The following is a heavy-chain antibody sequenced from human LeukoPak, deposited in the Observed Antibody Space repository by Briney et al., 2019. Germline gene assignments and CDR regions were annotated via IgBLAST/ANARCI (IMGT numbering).Heavy chain of an antibody. Sequence: GASVKVSCKASGYTFTSYDINWVRQATGQGLEWMGWMNPNSGNTGYAQKSQGRVTMTRNTSISTAYMELSSLRSEDTAVYYCARGRVTTSYYYYYYYMDVWGKGTTVTVSS. CDR1: GYTFTSYD. J-gene: IGHJ6*03. V-gene: IGHV1-8*01. D-gene: IGHD4-11*01. CDR2: MNPNSGNT. CDR3: ARGRVTTSYYYYYYYMDV.